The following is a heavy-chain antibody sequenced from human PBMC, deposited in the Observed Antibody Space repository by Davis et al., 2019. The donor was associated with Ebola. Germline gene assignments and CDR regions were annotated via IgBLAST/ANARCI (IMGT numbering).Heavy chain of an antibody. CDR2: IDPSDSYT. CDR1: GYSFTSYW. Sequence: GESLKISCKGSGYSFTSYWSSWVRQMPGKGLEWMGRIDPSDSYTNYSPSFQGHVTISADKSISTAYLQWSSLKASDTAMYYCASQTYYYYGMDVWGQGTTVTVSS. J-gene: IGHJ6*02. V-gene: IGHV5-10-1*01. CDR3: ASQTYYYYGMDV.